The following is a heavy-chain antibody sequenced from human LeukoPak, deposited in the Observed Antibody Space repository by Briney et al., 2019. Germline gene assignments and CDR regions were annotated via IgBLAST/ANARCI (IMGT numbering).Heavy chain of an antibody. CDR1: GGTFSSYA. CDR3: ARVRVAVAGTVDPNNYGMDV. J-gene: IGHJ6*04. CDR2: IIPIFGTA. V-gene: IGHV1-69*06. Sequence: ASVKVSCKASGGTFSSYAISWVRQAPGQGLEWMGGIIPIFGTANYAQKFQGRVTITADTSTSTAYMELSSLRSEDMAVYYCARVRVAVAGTVDPNNYGMDVWGKGTTVTVSS. D-gene: IGHD6-19*01.